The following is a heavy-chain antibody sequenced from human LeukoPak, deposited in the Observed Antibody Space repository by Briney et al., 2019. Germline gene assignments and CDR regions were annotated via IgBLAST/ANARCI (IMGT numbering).Heavy chain of an antibody. J-gene: IGHJ4*02. Sequence: SVTVSCKASGGTFSSYAISWVRQAPGQGLEWMGGIIPIFGTANYAQKFQGRVTITADESTSTAYMELSGLRSEDTAVYYCARGGPLHYYDSSGYYFDYWGQGTLVTVSS. CDR1: GGTFSSYA. CDR2: IIPIFGTA. CDR3: ARGGPLHYYDSSGYYFDY. V-gene: IGHV1-69*13. D-gene: IGHD3-22*01.